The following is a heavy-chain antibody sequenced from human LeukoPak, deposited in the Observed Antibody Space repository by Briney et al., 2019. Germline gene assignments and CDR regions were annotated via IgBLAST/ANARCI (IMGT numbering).Heavy chain of an antibody. V-gene: IGHV1-69*05. CDR2: IIPIFGTA. J-gene: IGHJ4*02. CDR1: GGTFSSYA. CDR3: ARVDSSGRTDY. D-gene: IGHD6-19*01. Sequence: GASVKVSCKASGGTFSSYAISWVRQAPGQGLEWMGGIIPIFGTANYAQKLQGRVTMTTDTSTSTAYMELRSLRSDDTAVYYCARVDSSGRTDYWGQGTLVTVSS.